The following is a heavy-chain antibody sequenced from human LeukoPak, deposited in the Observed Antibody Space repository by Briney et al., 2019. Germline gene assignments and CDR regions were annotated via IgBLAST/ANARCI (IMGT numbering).Heavy chain of an antibody. Sequence: SETLSLTCTVSGGSISSSTYYWGWIRQPPGKDLEWIGNLYYSGSTYYNPSLKSRVTISVDTSKNQFSLKLSSVTAADTAVYYCARQAISGYDPPPFDSWGQGTLVTVSS. CDR1: GGSISSSTYY. CDR2: LYYSGST. V-gene: IGHV4-39*01. CDR3: ARQAISGYDPPPFDS. J-gene: IGHJ4*02. D-gene: IGHD5-12*01.